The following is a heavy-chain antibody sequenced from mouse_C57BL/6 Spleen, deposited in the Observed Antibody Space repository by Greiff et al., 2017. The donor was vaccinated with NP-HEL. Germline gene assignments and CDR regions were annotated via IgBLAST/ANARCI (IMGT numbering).Heavy chain of an antibody. V-gene: IGHV1-55*01. Sequence: QVQLQQPGAELVKPGASVKMSCKASGYTFTSYWITWVKQRPGQGLEWIGDIYPGSGSTNYNQKFKSKATLTVDTSSSTAYLQLSSLTSAASAVYYCARYLDDYDDPMDYWGQGTSVTVSS. CDR1: GYTFTSYW. J-gene: IGHJ4*01. CDR3: ARYLDDYDDPMDY. CDR2: IYPGSGST. D-gene: IGHD2-4*01.